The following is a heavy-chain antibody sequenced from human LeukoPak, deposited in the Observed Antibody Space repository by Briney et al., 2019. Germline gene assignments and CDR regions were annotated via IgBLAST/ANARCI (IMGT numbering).Heavy chain of an antibody. CDR1: GYTFTSYG. CDR3: ARVVLDCGGDCYTYYFDY. D-gene: IGHD2-21*02. Sequence: SVKVSCKASGYTFTSYGISWVRQAPGQGLEWMGGIIPIFGTANYAQKFQGRVTITADESTSTAYMELSSLRSEDTAVYYCARVVLDCGGDCYTYYFDYWGQGTLVTVSS. CDR2: IIPIFGTA. V-gene: IGHV1-69*13. J-gene: IGHJ4*02.